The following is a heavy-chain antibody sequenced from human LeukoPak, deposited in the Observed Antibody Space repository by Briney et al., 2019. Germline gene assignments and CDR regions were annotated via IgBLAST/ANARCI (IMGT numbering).Heavy chain of an antibody. CDR1: GGSFSGYY. J-gene: IGHJ4*02. V-gene: IGHV4-34*01. Sequence: PSETLSLTCAVYGGSFSGYYWSWIRQPPGKGLEWIEEINHSGSTNYNPSLRSRVTISVDTSKNQFSLKLSSVTAADTAVYYCARGRYDFWSGYRLIDYWGQGTLVTVSS. CDR2: INHSGST. CDR3: ARGRYDFWSGYRLIDY. D-gene: IGHD3-3*01.